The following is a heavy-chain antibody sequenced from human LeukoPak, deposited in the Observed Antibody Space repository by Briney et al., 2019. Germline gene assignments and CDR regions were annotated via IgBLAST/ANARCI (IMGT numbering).Heavy chain of an antibody. Sequence: ASVKLSCKASGYTFIDYYILWVRQAPGQGPECRGLINPYSGEAEYDHKYTVRVSMTRDTSIGTAYMELRRLRSDDTAVYYCARALPSSTDYYNGDACYFWGQGTLVTVSS. CDR3: ARALPSSTDYYNGDACYF. CDR2: INPYSGEA. J-gene: IGHJ3*01. V-gene: IGHV1-2*07. D-gene: IGHD3-9*01. CDR1: GYTFIDYY.